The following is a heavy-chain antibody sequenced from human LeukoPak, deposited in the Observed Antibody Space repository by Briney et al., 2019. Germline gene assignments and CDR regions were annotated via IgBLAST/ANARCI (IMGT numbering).Heavy chain of an antibody. J-gene: IGHJ6*03. D-gene: IGHD2-15*01. CDR2: LYYSGST. CDR3: AYSPPYFYYMDV. CDR1: GGSISSSSYY. V-gene: IGHV4-39*02. Sequence: PSENLSLTCTVSGGSISSSSYYRGWIRQPPGKGLEWIGSLYYSGSTYYNPSLKSRVTISVDTSKNHFSLRLRSVTAADTAVFYCAYSPPYFYYMDVWGKGTTVTVSS.